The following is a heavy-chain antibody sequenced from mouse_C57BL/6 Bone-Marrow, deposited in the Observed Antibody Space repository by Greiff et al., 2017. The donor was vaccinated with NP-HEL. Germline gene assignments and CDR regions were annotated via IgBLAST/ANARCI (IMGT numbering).Heavy chain of an antibody. J-gene: IGHJ2*01. CDR3: AKSLFTTVVAGFDY. Sequence: LQESGTVLARPGASVKMSCKTSGYTFTSYGISWVKQRTGQGLEWIGEIYPRSGNTYYNEKFKGKATLTADKSSSTAYMELRSLTSEDSAVYFCAKSLFTTVVAGFDYWGQGTTLTVSS. CDR2: IYPRSGNT. D-gene: IGHD1-1*01. CDR1: GYTFTSYG. V-gene: IGHV1-81*01.